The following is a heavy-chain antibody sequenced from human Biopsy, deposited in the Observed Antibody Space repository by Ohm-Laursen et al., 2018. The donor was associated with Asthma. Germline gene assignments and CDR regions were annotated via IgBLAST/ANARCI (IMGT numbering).Heavy chain of an antibody. J-gene: IGHJ6*02. CDR2: IMTVFGTT. V-gene: IGHV1-69*13. Sequence: GASVNVSCKTPGGTFSNFAISWGRQAPGQGLEWLGGIMTVFGTTKYAQKFQGRVTIPADESTSTAYMEVTSLRSEDTAIYYCARCQVGYSSGWSLLLKKIYYSGMDVWGQGTAVTVSS. D-gene: IGHD6-13*01. CDR3: ARCQVGYSSGWSLLLKKIYYSGMDV. CDR1: GGTFSNFA.